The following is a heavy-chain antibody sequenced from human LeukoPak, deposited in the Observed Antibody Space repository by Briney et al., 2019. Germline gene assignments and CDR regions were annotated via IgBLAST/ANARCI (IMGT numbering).Heavy chain of an antibody. CDR3: AREGYSSSFDY. J-gene: IGHJ4*01. V-gene: IGHV3-11*01. D-gene: IGHD5-18*01. CDR2: ISNSGTTI. CDR1: GFTLNDYQ. Sequence: PGVSVRLSCGACGFTLNDYQIHWIRGAPGKGRVWVSYISNSGTTIFYADSVRGRFTVSRDNARNSLLLQMDYLSAEDTAVYYCAREGYSSSFDYWGQGALVTVSS.